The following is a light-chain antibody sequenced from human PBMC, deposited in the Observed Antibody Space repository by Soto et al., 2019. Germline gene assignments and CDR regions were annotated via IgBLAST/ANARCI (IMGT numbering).Light chain of an antibody. V-gene: IGLV2-8*01. CDR2: DVS. Sequence: QSALTQSPSASGSPGQSVTISCTGTSSDIGGYNSVSWYQQHPGKAPKVMIYDVSKWPSGVPDRFSGSKSGNTASLTVSALQAEDEADYYCSSYTDRNNLVFGTGTKVTVL. CDR3: SSYTDRNNLV. J-gene: IGLJ1*01. CDR1: SSDIGGYNS.